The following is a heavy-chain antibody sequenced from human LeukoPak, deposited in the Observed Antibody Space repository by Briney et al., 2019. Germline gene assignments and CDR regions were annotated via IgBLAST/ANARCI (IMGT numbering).Heavy chain of an antibody. CDR3: ARMMTISGGDSDY. J-gene: IGHJ4*02. CDR2: INTNTGNS. D-gene: IGHD2-8*02. Sequence: VSAKVSCKASGYTFTSYGISWVRQAPGQGLEWMGWINTNTGNSMYAQGFTGRYVFSLDTSVSTAYLQISSLKAEDTAVYYCARMMTISGGDSDYWGQGTLVTVSS. V-gene: IGHV7-4-1*02. CDR1: GYTFTSYG.